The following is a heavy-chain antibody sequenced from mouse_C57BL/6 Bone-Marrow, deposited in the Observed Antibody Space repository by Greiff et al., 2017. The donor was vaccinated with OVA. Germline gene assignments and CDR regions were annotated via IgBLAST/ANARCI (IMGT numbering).Heavy chain of an antibody. CDR2: IDPSDSYT. V-gene: IGHV1-69*01. J-gene: IGHJ2*01. Sequence: QVQLQQPGAELVMPGASVKLSCKASGYTFTSYWMHWVKQRPGQGLAWIGEIDPSDSYTNYNQKFKGKSTLTVDKSSSTAYMQLSSLTSEDSAVYYCARWGQLRPYFDYWGQGTTLTVSS. D-gene: IGHD3-2*02. CDR1: GYTFTSYW. CDR3: ARWGQLRPYFDY.